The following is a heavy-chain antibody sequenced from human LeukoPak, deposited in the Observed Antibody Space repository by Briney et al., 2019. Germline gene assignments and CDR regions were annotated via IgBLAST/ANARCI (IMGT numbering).Heavy chain of an antibody. CDR2: TSGSGGST. J-gene: IGHJ6*02. V-gene: IGHV3-23*01. CDR3: AKVLDYYYYGMDV. CDR1: GFTFSNYA. Sequence: PGVSLRLSCAASGFTFSNYAMNWVRQAPGKGLEWVSATSGSGGSTYYADSVKGRFTISRDNSKNTVYLQMNSLRAEDTAVYYCAKVLDYYYYGMDVWGQGTTVTVSS.